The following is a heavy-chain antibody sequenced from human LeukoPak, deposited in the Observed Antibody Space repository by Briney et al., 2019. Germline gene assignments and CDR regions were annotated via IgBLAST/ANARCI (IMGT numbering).Heavy chain of an antibody. V-gene: IGHV3-30*04. CDR1: GFTFSSYA. D-gene: IGHD2-15*01. Sequence: GRSLRLSCAASGFTFSSYAMHWVRQAPGKGLEWVAVISYDGSNKYYADSVKGRFTISRDNSKNTLYLQMNSLRAEDTAVYYCAKEYLGYCSGGSCYPLDYWGQGTLVTVSS. CDR3: AKEYLGYCSGGSCYPLDY. CDR2: ISYDGSNK. J-gene: IGHJ4*02.